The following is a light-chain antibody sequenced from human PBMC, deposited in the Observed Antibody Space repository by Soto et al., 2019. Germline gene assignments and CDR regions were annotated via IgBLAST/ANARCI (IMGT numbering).Light chain of an antibody. CDR2: DNN. CDR3: QSYDSSLSGSV. V-gene: IGLV1-40*01. CDR1: SSNIGAGYD. J-gene: IGLJ3*02. Sequence: QSVLTHPPSVSGAPGQRVTISCTGSSSNIGAGYDVHWYQQLPGTAPKLLIYDNNNRPSGVPDRFSGSKSGTSASLAITGLQAEYESNYYCQSYDSSLSGSVFGGGTKLTVL.